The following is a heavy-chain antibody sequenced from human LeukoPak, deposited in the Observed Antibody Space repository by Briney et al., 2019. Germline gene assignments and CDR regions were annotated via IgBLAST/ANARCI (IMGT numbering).Heavy chain of an antibody. J-gene: IGHJ4*01. CDR2: IYHSGGT. V-gene: IGHV4-39*02. CDR1: GGSISSSAYY. CDR3: ARGANYYDSSGYYSPNFDY. D-gene: IGHD3-22*01. Sequence: SETLSLTCTVSGGSISSSAYYWGWIRQPPGKGLEWIGSIYHSGGTYYNPSLKSRVTISVDTSKNHFSLKLSSVTAADTAVYYCARGANYYDSSGYYSPNFDYWGHGTLVTVSS.